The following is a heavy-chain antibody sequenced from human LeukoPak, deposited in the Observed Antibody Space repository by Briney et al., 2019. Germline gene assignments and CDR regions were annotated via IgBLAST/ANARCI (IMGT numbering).Heavy chain of an antibody. D-gene: IGHD3-10*01. CDR3: ARDRYYYGSGRPGWFDP. CDR2: INAGNGNT. CDR1: GYTFTSYA. Sequence: GASVKVSCKASGYTFTSYAMHWVRQAPGQRLEWMGWINAGNGNTKYSQKFQGRVTITRDTSASTAYMELSSLRSEDAAVYYCARDRYYYGSGRPGWFDPWGQGTLVTVSS. J-gene: IGHJ5*02. V-gene: IGHV1-3*01.